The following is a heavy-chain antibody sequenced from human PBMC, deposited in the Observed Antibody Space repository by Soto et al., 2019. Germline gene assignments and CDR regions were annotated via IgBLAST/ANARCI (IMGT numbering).Heavy chain of an antibody. CDR1: GGSFSGYY. V-gene: IGHV4-34*01. D-gene: IGHD3-3*01. J-gene: IGHJ6*02. CDR3: ARLPRASITIFGVVIRSYYYYGMDV. CDR2: INHSGST. Sequence: PSETLSLTCAVYGGSFSGYYWSWIRQPPGKGLEWIGEINHSGSTNYNPSLKSRVTISVATSKNQFSLKLSSVTAADTAVYYCARLPRASITIFGVVIRSYYYYGMDVWGQGTTVTVS.